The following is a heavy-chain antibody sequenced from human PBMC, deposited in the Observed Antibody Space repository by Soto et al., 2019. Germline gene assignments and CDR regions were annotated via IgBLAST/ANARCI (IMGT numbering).Heavy chain of an antibody. CDR1: GFTFSSYA. V-gene: IGHV3-30-3*01. Sequence: QVQLVESGGGVVQPGRSLRLSCAASGFTFSSYAMHWVRQAPGKGLEWVTLISHDGSNKYYADSVKGRFTISRDNSKNTVYLQMNSLRFEDTAVYYCARDPRGGSFCPVDPSGQGTLVTVSS. CDR2: ISHDGSNK. CDR3: ARDPRGGSFCPVDP. D-gene: IGHD1-26*01. J-gene: IGHJ5*02.